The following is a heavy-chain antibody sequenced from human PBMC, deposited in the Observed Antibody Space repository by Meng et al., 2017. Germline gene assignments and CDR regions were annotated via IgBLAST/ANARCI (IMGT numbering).Heavy chain of an antibody. V-gene: IGHV4-34*01. CDR3: ARGRSMITFGGVIAGVFFDY. CDR2: INHSGST. J-gene: IGHJ4*02. D-gene: IGHD3-16*02. Sequence: QVQLQQWGVGLLKPPETLSLTCAVYGGSFSGYYWSLIRQPPGKGLEWIGEINHSGSTNYNPSLKSRVTISVDTSKNQFSLKLSSVTAADTAVYYCARGRSMITFGGVIAGVFFDYWGQGTLVTVSS. CDR1: GGSFSGYY.